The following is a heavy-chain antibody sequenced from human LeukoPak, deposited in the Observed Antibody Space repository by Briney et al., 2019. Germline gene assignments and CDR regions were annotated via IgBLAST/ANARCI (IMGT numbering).Heavy chain of an antibody. D-gene: IGHD2-21*02. CDR2: IRYDGNKK. V-gene: IGHV3-30*02. CDR3: ARLSSWVFEI. CDR1: GFRFSSYG. Sequence: GGSLRLSCAASGFRFSSYGMHWVRQAPGKGPEWVAFIRYDGNKKYYADFVKGRFTISRDNSKNTLDLQMNSLRAEDTAVHFCARLSSWVFEIWGQGTMVTVSS. J-gene: IGHJ3*02.